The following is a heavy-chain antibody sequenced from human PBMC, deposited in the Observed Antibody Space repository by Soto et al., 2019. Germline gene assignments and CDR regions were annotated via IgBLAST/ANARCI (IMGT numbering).Heavy chain of an antibody. CDR1: GFTFSSYW. CDR3: ARDEGGGWDFDY. V-gene: IGHV3-74*01. J-gene: IGHJ4*02. D-gene: IGHD6-19*01. CDR2: INSDGSST. Sequence: PGGSLSLSCAASGFTFSSYWMHWVRQAPGKGLVWVSRINSDGSSTSYADSVKGRFTISRDNAKNTLYLQMNSLRAEDTAVYYCARDEGGGWDFDYWGQGTLVTVSS.